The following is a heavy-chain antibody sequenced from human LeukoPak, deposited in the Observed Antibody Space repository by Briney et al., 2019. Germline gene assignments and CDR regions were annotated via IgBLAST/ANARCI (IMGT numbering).Heavy chain of an antibody. V-gene: IGHV3-33*01. CDR2: IWYDGSYK. CDR3: ARDPTARIAVPDY. CDR1: GFTFSNYG. J-gene: IGHJ4*02. Sequence: GESLRLSCAASGFTFSNYGMHWVRQAPGKGLEWVALIWYDGSYKFYSDSVKGRFTISRDNSKNTLYLQMNSLRAEDTAVYYCARDPTARIAVPDYWGQGTLVTVSS. D-gene: IGHD6-19*01.